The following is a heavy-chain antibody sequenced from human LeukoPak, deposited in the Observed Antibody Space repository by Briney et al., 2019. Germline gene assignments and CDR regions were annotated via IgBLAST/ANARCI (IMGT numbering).Heavy chain of an antibody. V-gene: IGHV3-23*01. CDR2: ISGSGGST. D-gene: IGHD6-13*01. CDR3: AKDLGAAAAPFDY. Sequence: GGSLRLSCAASGFTFSSYAMSWVRQAPGRGLERVSAISGSGGSTYYADSVKGRFTISRDNSKNTLYLQMNSLRAEDTAVYYCAKDLGAAAAPFDYWGQGTLVTVSS. J-gene: IGHJ4*02. CDR1: GFTFSSYA.